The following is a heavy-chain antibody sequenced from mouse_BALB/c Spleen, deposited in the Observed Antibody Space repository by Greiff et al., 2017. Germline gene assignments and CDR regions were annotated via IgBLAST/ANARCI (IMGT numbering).Heavy chain of an antibody. CDR2: INPYNDGT. J-gene: IGHJ4*01. D-gene: IGHD2-3*01. V-gene: IGHV1-14*01. Sequence: VHVKQSGPELVKPGASVKMSCKASGYTFTSYVMHWVKQKPGQGLEWIGYINPYNDGTKYNEKFKGKATLTSDKSSSTAYMELSSLTSEDSAVYYCARAYDGYSYYYAMDYWGQGTSVTVSS. CDR1: GYTFTSYV. CDR3: ARAYDGYSYYYAMDY.